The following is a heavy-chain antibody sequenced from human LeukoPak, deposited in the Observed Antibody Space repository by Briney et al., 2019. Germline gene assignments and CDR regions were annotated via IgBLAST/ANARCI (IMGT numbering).Heavy chain of an antibody. CDR2: ISAYNGNT. Sequence: GASVNVSCKASGYTFTRYGISWVRQAPGQGLEWMGWISAYNGNTNYAQKLQGRVTMTTDTSTSTAYMELRSLRSDDTAVYYCARAHYYGSGSYYSGYYYGMDVWGQGTTVTVSS. V-gene: IGHV1-18*01. J-gene: IGHJ6*02. CDR1: GYTFTRYG. D-gene: IGHD3-10*01. CDR3: ARAHYYGSGSYYSGYYYGMDV.